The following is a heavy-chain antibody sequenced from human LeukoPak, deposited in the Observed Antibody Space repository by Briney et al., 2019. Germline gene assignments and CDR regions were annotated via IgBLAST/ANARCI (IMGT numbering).Heavy chain of an antibody. CDR1: GFTFSSYW. J-gene: IGHJ4*02. CDR3: AKSYGSGSYRIDY. Sequence: GGSLRLSCAASGFTFSSYWMHWVRQAPGKGLVWVAVISYDGSNKYYGDSVKGRFTISRDNSKNTLYLQMNSLRGEDTAVYYCAKSYGSGSYRIDYWGQGTLVTVSS. CDR2: ISYDGSNK. D-gene: IGHD3-10*01. V-gene: IGHV3-30*18.